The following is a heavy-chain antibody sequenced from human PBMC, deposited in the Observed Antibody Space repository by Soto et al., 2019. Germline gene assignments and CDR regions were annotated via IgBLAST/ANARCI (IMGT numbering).Heavy chain of an antibody. V-gene: IGHV1-69*01. J-gene: IGHJ4*02. CDR1: GGTFYGYS. Sequence: QVQLVQSGAEVKEPGSSVKVSCKASGGTFYGYSISWVRQAPGQGLEWVGGTIPIFTTANYAQKFQGRITMTAGETTSTAYMELSGLRSADTAIYYCARVDSSLVRLVGQFYFDHWGQGTLVTVSS. CDR3: ARVDSSLVRLVGQFYFDH. D-gene: IGHD3-10*01. CDR2: TIPIFTTA.